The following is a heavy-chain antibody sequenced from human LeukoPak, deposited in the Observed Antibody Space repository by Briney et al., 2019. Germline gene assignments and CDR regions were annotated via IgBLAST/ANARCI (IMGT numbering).Heavy chain of an antibody. V-gene: IGHV3-74*01. J-gene: IGHJ4*02. CDR1: GFTFSSYW. CDR3: AKCIVGATAPFDY. CDR2: INSDGYSI. D-gene: IGHD1-26*01. Sequence: GGSLRLSCAATGFTFSSYWMHWVRQAPGKGPVWLARINSDGYSISYADSVKGRFTISRDNSKNTLYLQMNSLRAEDTAVYYCAKCIVGATAPFDYWGQGTLVTVSS.